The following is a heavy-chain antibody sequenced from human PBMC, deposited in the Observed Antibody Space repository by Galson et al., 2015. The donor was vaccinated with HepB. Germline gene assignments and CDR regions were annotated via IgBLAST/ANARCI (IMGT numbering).Heavy chain of an antibody. CDR3: AHSGSYKAGYDY. CDR2: ISSSSTI. J-gene: IGHJ4*02. CDR1: GFTFSSYS. D-gene: IGHD1-26*01. V-gene: IGHV3-48*01. Sequence: SLRLSCAASGFTFSSYSMNWVRQAPGKGLEWVSYISSSSTIYYADSVKGRFTISRDNAKNSLYLQMNSLRAEDTAVYYCAHSGSYKAGYDYWGQGTLVTVSS.